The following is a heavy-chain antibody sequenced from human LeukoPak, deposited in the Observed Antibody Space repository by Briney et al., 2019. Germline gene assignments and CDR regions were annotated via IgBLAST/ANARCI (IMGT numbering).Heavy chain of an antibody. CDR3: ARDPGVGRLHETKA. CDR2: ISGSGGST. J-gene: IGHJ4*02. Sequence: GGSLRLSCAASGFTFSSYAMSWVRQAPGKGLEWVSAISGSGGSTYYADSVKGRFTISRDNSKNTLYLQMNSLSAEDTAVYYCARDPGVGRLHETKAWGQGTLVTVSS. D-gene: IGHD6-25*01. CDR1: GFTFSSYA. V-gene: IGHV3-23*01.